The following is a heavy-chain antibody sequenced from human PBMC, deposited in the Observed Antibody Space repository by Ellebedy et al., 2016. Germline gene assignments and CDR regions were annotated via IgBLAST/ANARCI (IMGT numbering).Heavy chain of an antibody. J-gene: IGHJ4*02. V-gene: IGHV1-3*01. CDR3: ARGKGLQLWFIYYFDY. D-gene: IGHD3-10*01. CDR2: IDGGSCKT. Sequence: ASVKVSCXASGYTFTGYPIHWVRQVPGQRFEWMGLIDGGSCKTKYSEKFQGRVTITRDTSASRVYLDLSSLRPEDTAVYYCARGKGLQLWFIYYFDYWGQGTQVTVSS. CDR1: GYTFTGYP.